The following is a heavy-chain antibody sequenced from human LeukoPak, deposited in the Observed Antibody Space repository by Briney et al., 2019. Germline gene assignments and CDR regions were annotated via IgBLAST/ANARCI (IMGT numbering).Heavy chain of an antibody. CDR2: IYTSGST. CDR3: ARGPTYYDFWSGYSDKYYYYYYMDV. D-gene: IGHD3-3*01. J-gene: IGHJ6*03. V-gene: IGHV4-61*02. Sequence: SQTLSLTCTVSGGSISSGSYYWSWIWQPAGKGLEWIGRIYTSGSTNYNPSLKSRVTISVDTSKNQFSLKLSSVTAADTAVYYCARGPTYYDFWSGYSDKYYYYYYMDVWGKGTTVTVSS. CDR1: GGSISSGSYY.